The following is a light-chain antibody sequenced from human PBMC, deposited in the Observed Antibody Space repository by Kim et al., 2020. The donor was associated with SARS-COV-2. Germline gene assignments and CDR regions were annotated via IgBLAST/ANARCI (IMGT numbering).Light chain of an antibody. V-gene: IGKV3-15*01. CDR2: GSS. Sequence: SVSPGEGATLSCRASQSVSNKLAWYQQKPCQAPRLLIYGSSTRATGIPARFSGSGSGTEFALTINSLQSEDFAVYYCQQYSNWWTFGQGTKVDIK. CDR1: QSVSNK. CDR3: QQYSNWWT. J-gene: IGKJ1*01.